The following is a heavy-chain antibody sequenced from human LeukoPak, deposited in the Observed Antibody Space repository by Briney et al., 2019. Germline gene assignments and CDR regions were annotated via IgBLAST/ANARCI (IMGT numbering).Heavy chain of an antibody. CDR3: AKTTGASIRSAFAI. CDR2: TSHSGTT. V-gene: IGHV4-39*01. CDR1: GGSITTSSYY. J-gene: IGHJ3*02. D-gene: IGHD4-17*01. Sequence: PSETLSLTCTVSGGSITTSSYYWGWVRQPPGKGLEWIGCTSHSGTTFYSPSLRSRVSISVDTSNSQFSLKLSSMTATDTAVYYCAKTTGASIRSAFAIWGQGTLVTVSS.